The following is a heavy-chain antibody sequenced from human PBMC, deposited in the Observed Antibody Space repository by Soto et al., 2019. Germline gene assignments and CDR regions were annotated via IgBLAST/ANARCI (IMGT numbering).Heavy chain of an antibody. D-gene: IGHD3-3*01. CDR1: GYTFTSYG. CDR3: AREIGGGTIFGVVSIRYYRMDV. V-gene: IGHV1-18*01. J-gene: IGHJ6*02. CDR2: ISAYNGNT. Sequence: ASVKVSCKASGYTFTSYGISWVRQAPGQGLEWMGWISAYNGNTNYAQKLQGRVTMTTDTSTSTAYMELRSLRSDDTAVYYCAREIGGGTIFGVVSIRYYRMDVWGQGTTVTVSS.